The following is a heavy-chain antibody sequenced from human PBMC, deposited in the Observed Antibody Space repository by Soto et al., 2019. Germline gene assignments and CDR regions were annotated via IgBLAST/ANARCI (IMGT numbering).Heavy chain of an antibody. Sequence: QVQLQESGPGLVRPSQTLSLSCTVSGGSISNSANHWSWIRQHPGEGLEWIGYIYYSGGTYYSPSPKGRVTMSIDASKNQFSLKLSSVTAADPAVYYCAKGVRGVPNWFDPWGQGTLVSVSS. J-gene: IGHJ5*02. V-gene: IGHV4-31*03. CDR3: AKGVRGVPNWFDP. D-gene: IGHD3-10*01. CDR2: IYYSGGT. CDR1: GGSISNSANH.